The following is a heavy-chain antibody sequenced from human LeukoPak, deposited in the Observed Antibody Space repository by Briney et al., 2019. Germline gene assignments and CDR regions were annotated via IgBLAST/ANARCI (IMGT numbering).Heavy chain of an antibody. D-gene: IGHD6-19*01. J-gene: IGHJ4*02. CDR3: ARDRSSGWYKEY. CDR2: IYYSGST. V-gene: IGHV4-59*01. Sequence: PSETLSLTCTVSGGSIRSYYWSWIRQPPGKGLEWIGSIYYSGSTYYNPSLKSRVTISVDTSKNQFSLNLSSVTAADTAVYYCARDRSSGWYKEYWGQGILVTVSS. CDR1: GGSIRSYY.